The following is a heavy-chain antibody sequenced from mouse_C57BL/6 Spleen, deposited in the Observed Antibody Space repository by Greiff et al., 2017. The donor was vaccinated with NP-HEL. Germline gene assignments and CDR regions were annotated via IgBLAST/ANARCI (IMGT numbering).Heavy chain of an antibody. Sequence: LQESPPELLLPFSSFTLSFKSSFYTFTDYEMHWVKQTPVHGLEWIGAIDPETGGTAYNQKFKGKAILTADKSSSTAYMELRSLTSEDSAVYYCTRAGNPFAYWGQGTLVTVSA. D-gene: IGHD2-1*01. V-gene: IGHV1-15*01. J-gene: IGHJ3*01. CDR2: IDPETGGT. CDR1: FYTFTDYE. CDR3: TRAGNPFAY.